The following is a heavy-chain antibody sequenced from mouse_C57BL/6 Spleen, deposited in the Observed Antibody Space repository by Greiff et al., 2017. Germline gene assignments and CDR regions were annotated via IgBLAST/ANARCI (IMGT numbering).Heavy chain of an antibody. J-gene: IGHJ2*01. CDR2: ISVGGSYT. Sequence: DVQLQESGGGLVKPGGSLKLSCAASGFTFSSYAMSWVRQTPEKRLEWVATISVGGSYTYYPDNLKGRFTISRDNAKNTLYLQRSHVKSEDTAMYYCERGGGLGPLDYWGQGTTLTVSS. V-gene: IGHV5-4*01. CDR3: ERGGGLGPLDY. CDR1: GFTFSSYA. D-gene: IGHD3-3*01.